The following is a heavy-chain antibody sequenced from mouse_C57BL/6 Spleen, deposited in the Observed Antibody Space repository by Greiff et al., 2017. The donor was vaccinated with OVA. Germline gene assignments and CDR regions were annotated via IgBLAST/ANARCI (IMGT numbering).Heavy chain of an antibody. V-gene: IGHV2-2*01. CDR1: GFSFTSYG. Sequence: VKLQESGPGLVQPSQSLSITCTVSGFSFTSYGVHWVRQSPGKGLEWLGVIWSGGSTDSNAAFISRLSISKDNSKSQFFLKMNSLQADDTAIYYCARSYDGYPYYWGQGTTLTVSS. J-gene: IGHJ2*01. CDR3: ARSYDGYPYY. D-gene: IGHD2-3*01. CDR2: IWSGGST.